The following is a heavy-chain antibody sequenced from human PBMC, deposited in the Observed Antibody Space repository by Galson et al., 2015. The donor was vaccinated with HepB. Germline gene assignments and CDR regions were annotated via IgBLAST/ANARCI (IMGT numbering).Heavy chain of an antibody. CDR1: GFTLRSHW. CDR2: INPDGSEK. Sequence: SLRLSCAASGFTLRSHWVSWVRQAPGKGLECVAHINPDGSEKRYVDAVKGRFSVSKDNAMNSVHLQMSSLRVEDMAVYFCARTAATGRGLDHWAQGSLVIVSS. V-gene: IGHV3-7*03. D-gene: IGHD6-25*01. CDR3: ARTAATGRGLDH. J-gene: IGHJ4*02.